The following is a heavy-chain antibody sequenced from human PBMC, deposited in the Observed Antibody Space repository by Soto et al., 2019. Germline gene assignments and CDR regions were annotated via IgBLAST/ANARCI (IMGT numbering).Heavy chain of an antibody. J-gene: IGHJ4*02. CDR1: GFTFSSYA. CDR2: ISYDGSNK. CDR3: AREGLVPAATPWFDY. V-gene: IGHV3-30-3*01. D-gene: IGHD2-2*02. Sequence: QVQLVESGGGVVQPGRSLRLSCAASGFTFSSYAMHWVRQAPGKGLEWVAVISYDGSNKYYADSVKGRFTISRDNSKNTLYLQMNSQRAEDTAVYYCAREGLVPAATPWFDYWGQGTLVTVSS.